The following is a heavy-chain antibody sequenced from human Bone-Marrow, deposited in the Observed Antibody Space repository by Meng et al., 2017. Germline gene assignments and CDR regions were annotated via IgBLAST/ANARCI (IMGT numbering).Heavy chain of an antibody. J-gene: IGHJ4*02. V-gene: IGHV3-74*01. CDR3: ARTEGPFDY. CDR1: GFAFSSYW. CDR2: IKNDGSIT. Sequence: GGSLRLSCVASGFAFSSYWMHWVRQAPGKGLVWVSRIKNDGSITTYADSVRGRSTISRDNAKNTVYLQMNSLRAEDTAGYYCARTEGPFDYWGQGTLVTVSS. D-gene: IGHD1-14*01.